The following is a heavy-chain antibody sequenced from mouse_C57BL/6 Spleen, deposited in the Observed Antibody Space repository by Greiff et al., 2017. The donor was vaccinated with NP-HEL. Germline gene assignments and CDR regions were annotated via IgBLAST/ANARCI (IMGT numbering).Heavy chain of an antibody. D-gene: IGHD2-2*01. J-gene: IGHJ1*03. Sequence: QVQLQQPGAELVMPGASVKLSCKASGYTFTSYWMHWVKQRPGQGLEWIGEIDPSDSYTNYNQKFKGKSTLTVDKSSSTAYMQLSSLTSEDSAVYYCARWHGCSWYFDVWGTGTTVTVSS. V-gene: IGHV1-69*01. CDR1: GYTFTSYW. CDR2: IDPSDSYT. CDR3: ARWHGCSWYFDV.